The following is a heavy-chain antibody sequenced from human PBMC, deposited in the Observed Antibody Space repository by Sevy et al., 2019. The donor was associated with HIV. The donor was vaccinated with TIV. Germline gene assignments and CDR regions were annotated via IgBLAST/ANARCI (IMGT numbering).Heavy chain of an antibody. V-gene: IGHV4-59*12. CDR2: IYYSGST. CDR1: GGSISSFY. D-gene: IGHD5-12*01. J-gene: IGHJ6*02. CDR3: AREAGGYDYDYGMDV. Sequence: SETLSLTCTVSGGSISSFYWSWIRQPPGKGLEWIGYIYYSGSTNYNPSLKSRVTISVDASKNQFSLKLSSVTAADTAIYFCAREAGGYDYDYGMDVWGQGTTVTVSS.